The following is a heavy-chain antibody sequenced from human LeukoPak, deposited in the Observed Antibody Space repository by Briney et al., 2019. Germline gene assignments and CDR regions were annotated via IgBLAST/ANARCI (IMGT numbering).Heavy chain of an antibody. V-gene: IGHV4-34*01. CDR2: INHSGST. CDR1: GGSFSGYY. CDR3: ARGVAVGAAVHH. D-gene: IGHD3-3*01. Sequence: SETLSLTCAVYGGSFSGYYWSWIRQPPGKGLEWIGEINHSGSTNYNPSLKSRVTISVDTSKNQFSLKLSSVTAADTAVYYCARGVAVGAAVHHRGQGTLVTVSS. J-gene: IGHJ1*01.